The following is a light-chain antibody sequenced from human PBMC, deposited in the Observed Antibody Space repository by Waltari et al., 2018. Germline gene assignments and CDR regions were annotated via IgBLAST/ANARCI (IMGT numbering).Light chain of an antibody. J-gene: IGKJ3*01. Sequence: EIVMTQSPATLSVSPGERATLSCRASQSISSQLAWYQQNPGQDPRILIYGASTRATGIPARFSGSGSGTEFTLTISSLQSEDFAVYFCQQYHESPPITFGPGTKVDIK. V-gene: IGKV3-15*01. CDR3: QQYHESPPIT. CDR2: GAS. CDR1: QSISSQ.